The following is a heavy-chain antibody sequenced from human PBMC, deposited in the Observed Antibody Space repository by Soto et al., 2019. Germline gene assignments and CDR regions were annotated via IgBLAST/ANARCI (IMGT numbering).Heavy chain of an antibody. CDR2: ISAYNGNT. Sequence: QVQLVQSGAEVKKPGASVKVSCKASGYTFTNYGISWVRQAPGQGLEWMGWISAYNGNTKYAQKLQGRVTMTTDTATSTAYMELRSLRSDDTAVYYCARDRRDQLLLHNWFDPWGQGTLVTVSS. CDR3: ARDRRDQLLLHNWFDP. D-gene: IGHD2-15*01. V-gene: IGHV1-18*01. CDR1: GYTFTNYG. J-gene: IGHJ5*02.